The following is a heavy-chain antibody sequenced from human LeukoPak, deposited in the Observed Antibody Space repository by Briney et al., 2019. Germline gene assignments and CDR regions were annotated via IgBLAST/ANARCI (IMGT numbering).Heavy chain of an antibody. CDR3: AREGAAGTDY. D-gene: IGHD6-13*01. Sequence: SETLSLTCTVSGGSISSGGYYWSWIRQPPGKGLEWIGYIYYSGSTNYNPSLKSRVTISVDTSKNQFSLKLSSVTAADTAVYYCAREGAAGTDYWGQGTLVTVSS. J-gene: IGHJ4*02. CDR2: IYYSGST. CDR1: GGSISSGGYY. V-gene: IGHV4-61*08.